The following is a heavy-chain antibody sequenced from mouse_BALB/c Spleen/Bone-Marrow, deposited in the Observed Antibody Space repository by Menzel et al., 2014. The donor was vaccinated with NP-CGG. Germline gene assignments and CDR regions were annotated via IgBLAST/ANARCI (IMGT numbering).Heavy chain of an antibody. Sequence: DVMLVESGGGLVQPGGSLKLSCAASGFDFSRYWMSWVRQAPGKGLEWIGEINPDSSTINYTPSLEDKFIISRDNAKNTLYLQMSKVRFEDTALYYCARLSYYGRFAYWGQGTLVTVSA. J-gene: IGHJ3*01. CDR1: GFDFSRYW. CDR3: ARLSYYGRFAY. CDR2: INPDSSTI. V-gene: IGHV4-1*02. D-gene: IGHD1-1*01.